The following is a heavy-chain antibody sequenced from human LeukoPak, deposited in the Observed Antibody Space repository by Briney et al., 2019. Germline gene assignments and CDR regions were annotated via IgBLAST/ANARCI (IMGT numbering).Heavy chain of an antibody. J-gene: IGHJ4*02. CDR2: ISGSGGST. D-gene: IGHD4-17*01. CDR1: GFTFSSYA. V-gene: IGHV3-23*01. CDR3: AKDGQTSVTPTTTFDY. Sequence: GGSLRLSCAASGFTFSSYAMSWVRQAPGKGLEWVSAISGSGGSTYYADSVKGRFTISRDNSKNTLYLQMNSLRAEDAAVYYCAKDGQTSVTPTTTFDYWGQGTLDTVSS.